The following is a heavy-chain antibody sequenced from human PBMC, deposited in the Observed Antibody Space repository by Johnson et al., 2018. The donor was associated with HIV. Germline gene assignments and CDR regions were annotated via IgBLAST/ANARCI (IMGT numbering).Heavy chain of an antibody. J-gene: IGHJ3*01. D-gene: IGHD6-6*01. Sequence: VQLVESGGGLVQPGGSLRLSCAASGFTFSNFWMSWVRQAPGKGLEWVANIKQDGREKYYLASVKGRFTISRDNAKNSLYLQMNSLRAEDTAVYYCKISSSTGFEFWGQGTMVTVSS. CDR1: GFTFSNFW. V-gene: IGHV3-7*05. CDR2: IKQDGREK. CDR3: KISSSTGFEF.